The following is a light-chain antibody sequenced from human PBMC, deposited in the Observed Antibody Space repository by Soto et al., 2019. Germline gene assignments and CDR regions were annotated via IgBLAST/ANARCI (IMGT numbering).Light chain of an antibody. Sequence: DIQMTQSTSSLSASVGDRVTITCRASQTISRALNWYQQKPGKAPKLLIYAASSLQSGVPSRFSGSGSGTDFILTISSLQPEDFATYYCQQSYSTPTFGGGTKVEIK. CDR2: AAS. J-gene: IGKJ4*01. V-gene: IGKV1-39*01. CDR3: QQSYSTPT. CDR1: QTISRA.